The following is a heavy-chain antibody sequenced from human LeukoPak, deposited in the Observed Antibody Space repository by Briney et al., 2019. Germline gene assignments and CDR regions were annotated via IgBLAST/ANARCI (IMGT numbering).Heavy chain of an antibody. J-gene: IGHJ4*02. CDR2: NKPNSGGT. CDR1: GYTFTGYY. V-gene: IGHV1-2*02. Sequence: ASVKVSCKASGYTFTGYYIHWVRQAPGQGLEWMGCNKPNSGGTKYAENLEGRVTMTRDTSISTAYMELSSLTSDDTAVYYCARALRGLRLYYFDYWGQGTLITVFS. CDR3: ARALRGLRLYYFDY.